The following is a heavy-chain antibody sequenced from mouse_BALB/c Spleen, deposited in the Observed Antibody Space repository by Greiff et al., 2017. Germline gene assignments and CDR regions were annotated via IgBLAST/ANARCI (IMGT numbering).Heavy chain of an antibody. V-gene: IGHV2-6-7*01. CDR3: ARDRDGPYWYFDV. CDR1: GFSLTGYG. Sequence: QVQLKESGPGLVAPSQSLSITCTVSGFSLTGYGVNWVRQPPGKGLEWLGMIWGDGSTDYSSALKSRLSISKDNSKSQVFLKMNSLQTDDTARYYCARDRDGPYWYFDVWGAGTTVTVSS. J-gene: IGHJ1*01. CDR2: IWGDGST. D-gene: IGHD2-3*01.